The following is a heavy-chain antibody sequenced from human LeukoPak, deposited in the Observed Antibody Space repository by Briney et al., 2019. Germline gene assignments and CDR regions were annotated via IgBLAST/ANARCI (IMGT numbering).Heavy chain of an antibody. Sequence: ASEALSLTCTVSGGSISSSGYYWGWIRQPPGKGLEWIGSIYDSGSTYYNPSLKSRVTMSVDTSKNQFSLKLNSVTAADMAVYYCARGRRYCSGGSCYGPWFDPWGQGTLVTVSS. D-gene: IGHD2-15*01. CDR2: IYDSGST. CDR3: ARGRRYCSGGSCYGPWFDP. J-gene: IGHJ5*02. CDR1: GGSISSSGYY. V-gene: IGHV4-39*01.